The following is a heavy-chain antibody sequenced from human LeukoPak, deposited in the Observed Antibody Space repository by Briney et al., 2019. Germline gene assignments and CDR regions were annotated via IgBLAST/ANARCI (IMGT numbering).Heavy chain of an antibody. CDR1: GGSITTTNF. J-gene: IGHJ4*02. V-gene: IGHV4-4*02. D-gene: IGHD1-26*01. Sequence: SETLSLTCGVSGGSITTTNFWSWVRQAPGQGLEWIGYIYYSGSTNYNPSLKSRVTISVDTSKNQFSLKLSSVTAADTAVYYCARGDFGIVGAPDYWGQGTLVTVSS. CDR3: ARGDFGIVGAPDY. CDR2: IYYSGST.